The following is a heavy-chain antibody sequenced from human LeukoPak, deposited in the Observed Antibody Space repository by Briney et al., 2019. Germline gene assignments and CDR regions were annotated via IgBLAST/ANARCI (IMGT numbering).Heavy chain of an antibody. CDR1: GGSISSASHH. V-gene: IGHV4-31*03. D-gene: IGHD2-21*01. Sequence: PSETLSLTCTVSGGSISSASHHWSWIRQHPGKGLEWIGYIYYSGRTYYNPSLESRVTISIDTSKDQFSLNLSSVTAADTAVYYCARRGDSSVIHGFDVWGQGTMVTVSS. J-gene: IGHJ3*01. CDR2: IYYSGRT. CDR3: ARRGDSSVIHGFDV.